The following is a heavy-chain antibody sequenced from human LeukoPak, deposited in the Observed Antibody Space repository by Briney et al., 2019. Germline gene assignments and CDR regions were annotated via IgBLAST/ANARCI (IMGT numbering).Heavy chain of an antibody. CDR1: GYTFTSYW. CDR2: INPDGGST. D-gene: IGHD1-14*01. J-gene: IGHJ5*02. CDR3: AKETPNTGWFDP. Sequence: GASVKVSCKASGYTFTSYWIQWVRQAPGQGLEWMGLINPDGGSTAYAHRFQGRVTLTRDTSTSTVYMELSSLRSEDTAIYYCAKETPNTGWFDPWGQGTLVTVSS. V-gene: IGHV1-46*01.